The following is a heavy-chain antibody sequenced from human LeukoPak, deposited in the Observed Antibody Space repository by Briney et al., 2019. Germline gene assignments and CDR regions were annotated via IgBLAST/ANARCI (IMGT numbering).Heavy chain of an antibody. V-gene: IGHV3-30*02. Sequence: GGSLRLSCAASGFIFSSYGIHWVRQAPGKGLEWVAFIRYDGSNKYYADSVKGRFTISRDNSKNTLYLQMNSLRAEDTAVYYCANGYCSSTSCYPDFDYWGQGTLVTVSS. CDR3: ANGYCSSTSCYPDFDY. CDR1: GFIFSSYG. D-gene: IGHD2-2*03. CDR2: IRYDGSNK. J-gene: IGHJ4*02.